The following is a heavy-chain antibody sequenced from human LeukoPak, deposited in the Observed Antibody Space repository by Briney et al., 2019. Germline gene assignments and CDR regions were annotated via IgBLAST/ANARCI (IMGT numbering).Heavy chain of an antibody. CDR1: GYTFTSYY. CDR2: INPSGGST. V-gene: IGHV1-46*01. J-gene: IGHJ4*02. Sequence: ASVKVSCKASGYTFTSYYMHWVRQAPGQGLEWMGIINPSGGSTSYAQKFQGGVTMTRDTSTSTVYMELSSLRSEDTAVYYCARGGSITMIVVVSSFDYWGQGTLVTVSS. D-gene: IGHD3-22*01. CDR3: ARGGSITMIVVVSSFDY.